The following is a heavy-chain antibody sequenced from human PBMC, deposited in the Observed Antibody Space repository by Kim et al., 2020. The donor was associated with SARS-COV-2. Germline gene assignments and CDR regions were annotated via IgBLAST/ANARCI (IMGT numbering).Heavy chain of an antibody. J-gene: IGHJ4*02. CDR3: SAGSYSKGFFDS. Sequence: SETLSLTCTVSGGSISSSNSYWGWFRQPPGKGLEWIGNIYHGGNTYYNPSLESRITVSLATSKNQFSLNLGSVTAADTAVYSCSAGSYSKGFFDSWGQGILAVVS. CDR2: IYHGGNT. D-gene: IGHD3-10*01. CDR1: GGSISSSNSY. V-gene: IGHV4-39*07.